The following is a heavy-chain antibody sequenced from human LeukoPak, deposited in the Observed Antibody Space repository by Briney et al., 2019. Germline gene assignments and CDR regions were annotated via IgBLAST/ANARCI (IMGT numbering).Heavy chain of an antibody. J-gene: IGHJ4*02. Sequence: KPSETLSLTCAVSGYSISSGYYWGWIRQPPGKGLEWIGSIYHTGSTYYNPSLQSRVTISLDSPKNQFSLKLTSVTAADTAVYYCASGGTAVVMALTYYFDTWGQGTPVTVSS. CDR3: ASGGTAVVMALTYYFDT. CDR2: IYHTGST. D-gene: IGHD3-22*01. V-gene: IGHV4-38-2*01. CDR1: GYSISSGYY.